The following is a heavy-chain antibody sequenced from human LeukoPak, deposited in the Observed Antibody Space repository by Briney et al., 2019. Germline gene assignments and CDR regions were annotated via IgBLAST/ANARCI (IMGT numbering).Heavy chain of an antibody. CDR3: AKDLIGGYSYGYDY. CDR2: ISGSGGNT. CDR1: GFTFSSYA. J-gene: IGHJ4*02. Sequence: GGSLRLSCAASGFTFSSYAMSWVRQAPGKGLEWVSVISGSGGNTYYADSVKGRFTISRDNSKNTLYLQMNSLRAADTAVYCCAKDLIGGYSYGYDYWGQGTLVTVSS. V-gene: IGHV3-23*01. D-gene: IGHD5-18*01.